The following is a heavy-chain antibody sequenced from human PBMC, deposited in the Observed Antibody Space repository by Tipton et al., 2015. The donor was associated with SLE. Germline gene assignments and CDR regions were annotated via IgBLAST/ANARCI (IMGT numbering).Heavy chain of an antibody. J-gene: IGHJ5*02. CDR1: GYTFTSYD. V-gene: IGHV1-18*01. D-gene: IGHD1-26*01. Sequence: QSGPEVKKPGASVKVSCKASGYTFTSYDINWVRQATGQGLEWMGWISAYNGNINYAQKLQGRVTMTTDTSTSTAYMELRSLRSDDTAVYYCAREGATMDWFDPWGQGTLVTVSS. CDR2: ISAYNGNI. CDR3: AREGATMDWFDP.